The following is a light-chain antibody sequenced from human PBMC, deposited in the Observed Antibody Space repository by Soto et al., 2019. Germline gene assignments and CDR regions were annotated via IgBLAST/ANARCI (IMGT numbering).Light chain of an antibody. CDR2: DAS. Sequence: EIVLTQSPATLSLSPGERATLSCRASQSVNSYLAWYQQRPGQAPRLLIHDASSRATGIPARFSGSGSGTDLTLTISSLEPEDFGVYYCQQRTNWPTSTFGQGTRLEIK. CDR3: QQRTNWPTST. V-gene: IGKV3-11*01. CDR1: QSVNSY. J-gene: IGKJ5*01.